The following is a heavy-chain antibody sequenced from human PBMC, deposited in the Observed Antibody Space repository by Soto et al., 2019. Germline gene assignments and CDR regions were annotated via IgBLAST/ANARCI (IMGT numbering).Heavy chain of an antibody. CDR3: ARGGGYSSSWYSGGDYYYGMDV. V-gene: IGHV4-30-4*01. J-gene: IGHJ6*02. D-gene: IGHD6-13*01. CDR1: GGSISSGDYY. CDR2: IYYSGST. Sequence: SETLSLTCTVSGGSISSGDYYWSWIRQPPGKGLEWIGYIYYSGSTYYNPSLKSRVTISVDTSKNQFSLKLSSVTAADTAVYYCARGGGYSSSWYSGGDYYYGMDVWGQGTTVTVSS.